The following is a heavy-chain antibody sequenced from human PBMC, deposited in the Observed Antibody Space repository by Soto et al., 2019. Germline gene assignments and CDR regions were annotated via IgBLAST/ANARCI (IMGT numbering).Heavy chain of an antibody. J-gene: IGHJ4*02. CDR2: ISGSGGST. CDR1: GFTFSSYA. CDR3: AKARGTTMVRGVNPDY. V-gene: IGHV3-23*01. Sequence: EVQLLESGGGLVQPGGSLRLSCAASGFTFSSYAMSWVRQAPGKGLEWVADISGSGGSTYYADSVKGRFTISRDNSKNTLYLQMISLRAEDTAVYYCAKARGTTMVRGVNPDYWGQGTLVTVSS. D-gene: IGHD3-10*01.